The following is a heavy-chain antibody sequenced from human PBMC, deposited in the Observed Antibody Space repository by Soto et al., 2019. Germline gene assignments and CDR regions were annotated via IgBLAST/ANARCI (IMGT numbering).Heavy chain of an antibody. Sequence: SVKVSCKASGGTFSSYAISWVRQAPGQGLEWMGGIIPIFGTANYAQKFQGRVTITADESTSTAYMELSSLRSEDTAVYYCASETHSSSWPKWFDPWGQGTLVTVSS. V-gene: IGHV1-69*13. J-gene: IGHJ5*02. CDR3: ASETHSSSWPKWFDP. CDR1: GGTFSSYA. D-gene: IGHD6-13*01. CDR2: IIPIFGTA.